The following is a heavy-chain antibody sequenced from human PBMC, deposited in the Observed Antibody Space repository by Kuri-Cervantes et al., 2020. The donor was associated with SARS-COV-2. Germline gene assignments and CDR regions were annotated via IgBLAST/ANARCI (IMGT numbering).Heavy chain of an antibody. CDR1: GFTFDDYT. J-gene: IGHJ4*02. Sequence: LSLTCAASGFTFDDYTMHWVRQAPGKGLEWVSLISWDGGSTYYADSVKGRFTISRDNSKNTLYLQMNSLRAEDTAVYYCARDQGGSTRHFDYWGQGTQVTVSS. CDR3: ARDQGGSTRHFDY. CDR2: ISWDGGST. V-gene: IGHV3-43*01. D-gene: IGHD2-2*01.